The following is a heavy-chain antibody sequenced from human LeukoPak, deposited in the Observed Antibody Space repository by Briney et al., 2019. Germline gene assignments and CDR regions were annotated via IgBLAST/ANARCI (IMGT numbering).Heavy chain of an antibody. V-gene: IGHV5-51*01. J-gene: IGHJ5*02. CDR1: GYSFTSYW. CDR2: IYPGDSDT. Sequence: GESLKISCKGSGYSFTSYWIGWVRQMPGKGLEWMGIIYPGDSDTRYSPSFQGQVTISADKSISTAYLQWSSLKASDTAMYYCARFLGYYDILTGHFGWFDPWGQGTLVTVSS. D-gene: IGHD3-9*01. CDR3: ARFLGYYDILTGHFGWFDP.